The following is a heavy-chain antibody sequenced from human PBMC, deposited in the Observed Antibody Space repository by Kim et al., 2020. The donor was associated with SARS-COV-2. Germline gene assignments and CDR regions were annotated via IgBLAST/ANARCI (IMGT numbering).Heavy chain of an antibody. CDR3: NIVVVPAATHSWFDP. V-gene: IGHV3-30*04. Sequence: GGSLRLSCAASGFTFSSYAMHWVRQAPGKGLEWVAVISYDGSNKYYADSVKGRFTISRDNSKNTLYLQMNSLRAEDTAVYYCNIVVVPAATHSWFDPWGQGTLVTVSS. CDR1: GFTFSSYA. CDR2: ISYDGSNK. D-gene: IGHD2-2*01. J-gene: IGHJ5*02.